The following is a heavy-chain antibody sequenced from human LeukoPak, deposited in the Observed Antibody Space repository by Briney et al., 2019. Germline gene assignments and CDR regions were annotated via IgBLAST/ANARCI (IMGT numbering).Heavy chain of an antibody. D-gene: IGHD2-15*01. CDR3: RCSGGPKRTIWLDP. J-gene: IGHJ5*02. V-gene: IGHV3-23*01. Sequence: GGSLRLSCAASGFTFSSYAMSWVRQAPGKGLEWASAISGSGGSTYYADSVKGRFTISRDNSKNTLYLQMNSLRAEDTAVYYCRCSGGPKRTIWLDPWGQGTLVTVSS. CDR2: ISGSGGST. CDR1: GFTFSSYA.